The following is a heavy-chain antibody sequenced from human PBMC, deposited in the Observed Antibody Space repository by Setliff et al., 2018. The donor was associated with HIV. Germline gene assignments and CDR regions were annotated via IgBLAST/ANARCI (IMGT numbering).Heavy chain of an antibody. V-gene: IGHV1-69*05. J-gene: IGHJ4*02. CDR2: IIPIFGTA. CDR3: ARGGDDYFDPSGFPH. CDR1: GGTFSSYA. Sequence: SVKVSCKASGGTFSSYAISWVRQAPGQGLEWMGGIIPIFGTANYAQKFQGRVTITTDESTSTAYMELSSLRPEDTAVYYCARGGDDYFDPSGFPHWGQGTLVTVSS. D-gene: IGHD3-22*01.